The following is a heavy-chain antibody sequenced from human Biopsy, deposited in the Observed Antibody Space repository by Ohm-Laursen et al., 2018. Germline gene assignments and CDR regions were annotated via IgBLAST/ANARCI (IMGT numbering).Heavy chain of an antibody. J-gene: IGHJ4*02. D-gene: IGHD3-22*01. V-gene: IGHV4-59*01. CDR2: VYNGGIT. CDR3: ARGGYYDLSGFEVDY. CDR1: GGSIISYY. Sequence: SETLSLTCTVSGGSIISYYWTWIRQTPGKGLEWIGHVYNGGITNYNPSLKSRVTISKDTSKNQFSLQLSSVTAADTAVYYCARGGYYDLSGFEVDYWGQGTLVTVSS.